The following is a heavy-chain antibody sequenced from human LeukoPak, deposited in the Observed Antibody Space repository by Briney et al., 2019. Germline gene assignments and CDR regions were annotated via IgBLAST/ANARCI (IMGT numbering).Heavy chain of an antibody. V-gene: IGHV1-2*02. D-gene: IGHD6-13*01. CDR3: ARGTHQFLYSSSWCKD. J-gene: IGHJ4*02. CDR2: INPNSGGT. Sequence: ASVKVSCKASGYTFSDYYIHWVRQAPGQGLEWMGWINPNSGGTNYAQKFQGRVTLTRDTSITTAYMELNRLRSDDTAVFYCARGTHQFLYSSSWCKDWGQGTLVTVSS. CDR1: GYTFSDYY.